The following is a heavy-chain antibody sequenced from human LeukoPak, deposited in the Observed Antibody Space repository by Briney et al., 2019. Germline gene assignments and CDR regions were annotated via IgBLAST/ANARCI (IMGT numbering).Heavy chain of an antibody. D-gene: IGHD1-20*01. CDR3: ARESITGTSHYEY. J-gene: IGHJ4*02. CDR1: GGSISSSSYY. Sequence: PSKTLSLTCTVSGGSISSSSYYWGWIRQPPGKGLEWIGSIYYSGSTYYNPSLKSRVTISVDTSKNQFSLKLSSVTAADTAVYYCARESITGTSHYEYWGQGTLVTVSS. CDR2: IYYSGST. V-gene: IGHV4-39*07.